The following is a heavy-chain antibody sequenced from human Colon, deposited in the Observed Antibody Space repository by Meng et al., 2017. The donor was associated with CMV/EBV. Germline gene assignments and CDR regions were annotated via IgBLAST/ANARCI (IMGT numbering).Heavy chain of an antibody. CDR3: ARVRRAGNWRLFDY. Sequence: GGSLRLSCAASGFSFSSYGMHWVRQAPGKGLEWVAVISYDGSTKFYRDSVKGRFTISRDNSRNTVYLQMSGLRAGDTSFYYCARVRRAGNWRLFDYWGQGTLVTVSS. V-gene: IGHV3-30*03. CDR2: ISYDGSTK. CDR1: GFSFSSYG. J-gene: IGHJ4*02. D-gene: IGHD3-3*01.